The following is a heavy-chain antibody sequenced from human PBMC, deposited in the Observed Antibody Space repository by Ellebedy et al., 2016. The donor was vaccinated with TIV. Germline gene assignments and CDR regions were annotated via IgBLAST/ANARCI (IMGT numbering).Heavy chain of an antibody. J-gene: IGHJ4*02. V-gene: IGHV4-34*01. CDR3: ARHKDSGQTPGHYYFDY. CDR1: SGSFSGFY. CDR2: INHSGSA. Sequence: MPSETLSLTCAVYSGSFSGFYWNWIRQPPGKGLEWIGEINHSGSANYNPSLKSRLTISVDTSKNQFSLKLISVTAADTAVYYCARHKDSGQTPGHYYFDYWGQGTLVTVSS. D-gene: IGHD2-15*01.